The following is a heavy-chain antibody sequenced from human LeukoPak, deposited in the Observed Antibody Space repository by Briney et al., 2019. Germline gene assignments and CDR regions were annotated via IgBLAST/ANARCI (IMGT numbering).Heavy chain of an antibody. J-gene: IGHJ6*02. CDR3: ASLDRSGYYYGMDV. CDR1: GGSISSYY. Sequence: SSETLSLTCTVSGGSISSYYWSWIRQPPGKGLEWIGYIYYSGSTNYNPSLKSRVTISVDTSKNQFSLKLSSVTAADTAVYYCASLDRSGYYYGMDVWGQGTTVTVSS. V-gene: IGHV4-59*12. D-gene: IGHD1-1*01. CDR2: IYYSGST.